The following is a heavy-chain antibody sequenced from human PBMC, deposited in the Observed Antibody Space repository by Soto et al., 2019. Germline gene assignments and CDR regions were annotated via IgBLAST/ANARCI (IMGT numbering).Heavy chain of an antibody. CDR1: GGTFSSYA. CDR2: IIPIFGTA. Sequence: SVQVSCKASGGTFSSYAISCVRQSPGQGLEWRGGIIPIFGTANYAQKFQGRVTITADESTSTAYMELSSLRSEDTAVYYCAREVKVVVAANGAFDIWGQGTMVTVSS. V-gene: IGHV1-69*13. CDR3: AREVKVVVAANGAFDI. J-gene: IGHJ3*02. D-gene: IGHD2-15*01.